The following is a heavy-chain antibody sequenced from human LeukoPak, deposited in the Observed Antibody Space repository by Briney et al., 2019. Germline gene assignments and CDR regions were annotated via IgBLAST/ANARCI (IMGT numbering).Heavy chain of an antibody. J-gene: IGHJ6*02. Sequence: PSETLSLTCTVSGGSISSYYWSWIRQPPGKGLEWIGYIYYSGSTNYNPSLKSRVTISVDTSKNQFSLKLSSVTAADTAVYYCARRQGYYYGMDVWGQGTTVTVSS. CDR2: IYYSGST. CDR1: GGSISSYY. CDR3: ARRQGYYYGMDV. V-gene: IGHV4-59*08.